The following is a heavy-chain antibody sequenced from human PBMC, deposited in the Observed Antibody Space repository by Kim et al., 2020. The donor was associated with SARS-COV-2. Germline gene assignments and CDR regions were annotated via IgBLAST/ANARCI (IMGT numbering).Heavy chain of an antibody. V-gene: IGHV3-30*18. CDR3: AKCCVQAKIAIAVAGTVDY. Sequence: GGSLRLSCAASGFTFSSYGMHWVRQAPGKGLEWVAVISYDGSNKYYADSVKGRFTISRDNSKNTLYLQMNSLRAEDTAVYYCAKCCVQAKIAIAVAGTVDYWGQGTLVTVSS. CDR2: ISYDGSNK. CDR1: GFTFSSYG. J-gene: IGHJ4*02. D-gene: IGHD6-19*01.